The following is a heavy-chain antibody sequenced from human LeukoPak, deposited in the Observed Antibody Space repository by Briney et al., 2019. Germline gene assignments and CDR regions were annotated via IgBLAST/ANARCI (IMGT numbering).Heavy chain of an antibody. V-gene: IGHV4-4*09. CDR2: IYTSGST. J-gene: IGHJ4*02. CDR3: ARHASGFAQYYFDY. CDR1: GGSISSYY. Sequence: SETLSLTCTVSGGSISSYYWSWIRQPPGKGLEWIGYIYTSGSTNYNPSLKSRVTISVDTSKNQFSLKLSSVTAADTAVYYCARHASGFAQYYFDYWGQGTLVTVSS. D-gene: IGHD3-22*01.